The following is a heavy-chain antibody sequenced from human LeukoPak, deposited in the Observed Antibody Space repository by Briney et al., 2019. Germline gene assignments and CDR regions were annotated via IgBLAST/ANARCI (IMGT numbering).Heavy chain of an antibody. CDR3: ARDGSGYDFWSGFVSAYYYGMDV. CDR2: IWYDGSNK. J-gene: IGHJ6*02. V-gene: IGHV3-33*08. Sequence: GGSLRLSCAASGFTISSYGMHWVRQAPGKGLEWVAVIWYDGSNKYYADSVKGRFTISRDNSKNTLYLQMNSLRAEDTAVYYCARDGSGYDFWSGFVSAYYYGMDVWGQGTTVTVSS. D-gene: IGHD3-3*01. CDR1: GFTISSYG.